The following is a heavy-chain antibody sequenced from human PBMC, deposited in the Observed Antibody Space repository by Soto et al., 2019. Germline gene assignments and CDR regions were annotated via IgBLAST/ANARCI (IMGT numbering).Heavy chain of an antibody. CDR2: IYHSGST. J-gene: IGHJ3*02. CDR1: GYSISSGYY. Sequence: SLTCAVSGYSISSGYYWGWIRQSPGKGLEWIGSIYHSGSTYYNPSLKSRVTISVDTSKNQFSLKLSSVTAADTAVYYCARDFDYGDSGGAFDIWGQGTMVTVSS. V-gene: IGHV4-38-2*02. D-gene: IGHD4-17*01. CDR3: ARDFDYGDSGGAFDI.